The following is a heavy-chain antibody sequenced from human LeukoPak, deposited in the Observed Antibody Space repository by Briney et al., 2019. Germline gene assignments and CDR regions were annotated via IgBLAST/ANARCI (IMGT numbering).Heavy chain of an antibody. J-gene: IGHJ4*02. Sequence: SVKVSRKASGGTFSSYAISWVRQAPGQGLEWMGGIIPIFGTANYAQKFQGRVTISTDESTSTAYMELSSLRSEDTAVYYCARGVEMATTTGFDYWGRGTLVTVSS. D-gene: IGHD5-24*01. CDR2: IIPIFGTA. V-gene: IGHV1-69*05. CDR3: ARGVEMATTTGFDY. CDR1: GGTFSSYA.